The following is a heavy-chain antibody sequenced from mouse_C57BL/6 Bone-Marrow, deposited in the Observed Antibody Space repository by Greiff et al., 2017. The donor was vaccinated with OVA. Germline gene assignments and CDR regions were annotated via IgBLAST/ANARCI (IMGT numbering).Heavy chain of an antibody. Sequence: EVKLMESGGGLVKPGGSLKLSCAASGFTFSDYYMYWVRQTPEKRLEWVAYISNGGGSTYYPDTVKGRFTISRDNAKNTLYLQMHRLKSEDAAMYYYERHRWYYWYFDVWGTGTTVTVSS. CDR3: ERHRWYYWYFDV. D-gene: IGHD2-1*01. CDR1: GFTFSDYY. J-gene: IGHJ1*03. CDR2: ISNGGGST. V-gene: IGHV5-12*01.